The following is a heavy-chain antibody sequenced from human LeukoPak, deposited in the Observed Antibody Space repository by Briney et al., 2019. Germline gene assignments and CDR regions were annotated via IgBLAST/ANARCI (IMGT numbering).Heavy chain of an antibody. D-gene: IGHD2-15*01. CDR1: GFTVSSDY. CDR2: IYSGGST. J-gene: IGHJ6*02. Sequence: PGGSLRLSCAASGFTVSSDYMSWVRQAPGKGLEWVSVIYSGGSTYYADSVKGRFTISRDNSKNTLYLQMNSLRAEDTAVYYCARPGYCSGGSCYRYGMDVWGQGTTVTVSS. CDR3: ARPGYCSGGSCYRYGMDV. V-gene: IGHV3-66*01.